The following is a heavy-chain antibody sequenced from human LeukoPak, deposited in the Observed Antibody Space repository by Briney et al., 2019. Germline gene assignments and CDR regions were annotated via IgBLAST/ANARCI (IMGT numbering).Heavy chain of an antibody. D-gene: IGHD3-22*01. V-gene: IGHV4-34*01. CDR3: ASRYYYDSSGDLDY. J-gene: IGHJ4*02. CDR1: GGSFSGYY. CDR2: INHSGST. Sequence: SETLSLTCAVYGGSFSGYYWSWIRQPPGKGLEWIGEINHSGSTNYNPSLKSRVTISVDTSKNQFSLKLSSVTAADTAVYYCASRYYYDSSGDLDYWGQGTLVTVSS.